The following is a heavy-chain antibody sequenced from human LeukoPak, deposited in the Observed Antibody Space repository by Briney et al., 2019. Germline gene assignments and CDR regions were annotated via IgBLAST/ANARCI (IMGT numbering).Heavy chain of an antibody. V-gene: IGHV4-61*02. Sequence: SETLSLTCTVSGYSISSGYYWGWIRQPAGKGLEWIGRIYTSGSTNYNPSLKSRVTISVDTSKNQFSLKLSSVTAADTAVYYCAQTYYDFWSGPNRMDVWGKGTTVTVSS. CDR1: GYSISSGYY. J-gene: IGHJ6*04. D-gene: IGHD3-3*01. CDR3: AQTYYDFWSGPNRMDV. CDR2: IYTSGST.